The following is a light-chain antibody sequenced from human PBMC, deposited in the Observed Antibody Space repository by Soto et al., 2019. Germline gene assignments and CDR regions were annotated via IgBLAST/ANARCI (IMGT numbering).Light chain of an antibody. Sequence: EIVMTQSPATLSVSPGERATLSCRASQSVSRTLAGNQQKPGQAPSLLIYGASTRATGIPARFSGSGSGKEFTLTISSLQSEDFAVYYCQQYNNWPPYTFGQGTKLEIK. V-gene: IGKV3-15*01. CDR3: QQYNNWPPYT. CDR2: GAS. CDR1: QSVSRT. J-gene: IGKJ2*01.